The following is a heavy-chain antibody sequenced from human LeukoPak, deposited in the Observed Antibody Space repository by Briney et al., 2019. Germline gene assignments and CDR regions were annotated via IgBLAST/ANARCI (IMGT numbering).Heavy chain of an antibody. V-gene: IGHV3-21*01. CDR2: ISSSHNNI. J-gene: IGHJ4*02. CDR3: ASWGEGALDN. Sequence: GGSLRLSCAASGFTFSSYRMNWVRQAPGKGLDWVSSISSSHNNIYYADSVKGRFSISRGNAKKSLYLQMNSLRVEDTGVYYCASWGEGALDNWSQGTLVTVSS. D-gene: IGHD1-26*01. CDR1: GFTFSSYR.